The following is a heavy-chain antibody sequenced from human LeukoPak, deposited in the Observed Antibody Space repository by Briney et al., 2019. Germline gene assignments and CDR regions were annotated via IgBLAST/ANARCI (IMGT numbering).Heavy chain of an antibody. D-gene: IGHD4-17*01. Sequence: ASVKVSCKASGYAFTSYYMHWVRQAPGQGLEWMGIINPSGGSTSYAQKFQGRVTMTRGTSTSTVYMELSSLRSEDTAVYNCARYGDYGGFDYWGQGTLVTVSS. CDR3: ARYGDYGGFDY. CDR2: INPSGGST. V-gene: IGHV1-46*01. J-gene: IGHJ4*02. CDR1: GYAFTSYY.